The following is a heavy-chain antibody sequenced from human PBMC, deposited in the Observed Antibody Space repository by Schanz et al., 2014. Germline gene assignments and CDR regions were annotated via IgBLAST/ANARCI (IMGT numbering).Heavy chain of an antibody. V-gene: IGHV3-74*02. J-gene: IGHJ5*02. Sequence: VQLVQSGGGLVQPGGSLRLSCAASGFTFSSHWMHWVRQDPGKGLVWVARINSVGSNTDYADSVTGRFTISRDNAKNTLYLQMNSLRAEDTAVYYCARPALWFGDNCFDPWGQGTPITVSS. CDR3: ARPALWFGDNCFDP. CDR2: INSVGSNT. CDR1: GFTFSSHW. D-gene: IGHD3-10*01.